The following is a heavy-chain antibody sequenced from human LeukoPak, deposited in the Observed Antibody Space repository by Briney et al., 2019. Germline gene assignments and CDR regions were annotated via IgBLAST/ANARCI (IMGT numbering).Heavy chain of an antibody. V-gene: IGHV4-59*08. J-gene: IGHJ4*02. CDR2: AYYSGHT. CDR3: ARHPFATPFDY. CDR1: GGSISDNY. Sequence: SQTLSLTCAVSGGSISDNYWSWIRQPPGKGLEWIGYAYYSGHTNYSSSLKSRVTMSLDTSKSQFSLRLSSVTAADTAVYFCARHPFATPFDYWGPGTLVTVSS. D-gene: IGHD2-15*01.